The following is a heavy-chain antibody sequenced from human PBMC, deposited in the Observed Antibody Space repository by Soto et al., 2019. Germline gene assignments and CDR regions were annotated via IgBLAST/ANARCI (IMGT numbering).Heavy chain of an antibody. CDR1: GFSFSTYG. J-gene: IGHJ4*02. CDR3: EKGFGNYWAFDY. CDR2: ISNDGSNK. V-gene: IGHV3-30*18. Sequence: QVHLVEAGGGVVQPGRSLRLSCAASGFSFSTYGMHWVRQAPGKGLEWVAFISNDGSNKYYADSVKGRFTISRDNSKNTLYLQMNSLRAEDTAVYYCEKGFGNYWAFDYWRQGTLVTVSS. D-gene: IGHD1-26*01.